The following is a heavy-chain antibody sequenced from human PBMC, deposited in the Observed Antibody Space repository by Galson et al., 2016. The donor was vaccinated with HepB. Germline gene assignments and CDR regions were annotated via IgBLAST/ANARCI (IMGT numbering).Heavy chain of an antibody. CDR1: GFTFNDYV. D-gene: IGHD7-27*01. V-gene: IGHV3-9*01. J-gene: IGHJ4*02. CDR3: AKGQTNWATFDS. CDR2: VNWNSATL. Sequence: SLRLSCAASGFTFNDYVMHWVRQLPGKGLEWVSGVNWNSATLAYADSVRGRFTISRDNAENSHYLQMTSLRAEDTALYYGAKGQTNWATFDSWGQGTLVTVSS.